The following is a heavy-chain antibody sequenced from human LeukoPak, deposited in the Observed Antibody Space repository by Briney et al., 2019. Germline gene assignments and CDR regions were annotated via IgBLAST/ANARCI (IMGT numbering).Heavy chain of an antibody. CDR3: ARGEMATTDNAFDI. J-gene: IGHJ3*02. V-gene: IGHV4-38-2*02. CDR2: IYHSGST. CDR1: GYSISSGYY. Sequence: SETLSLTCTVSGYSISSGYYWGWIRQPPGKGLEWIGSIYHSGSTYYNPSLKSRVTISVDTSRNQFSLKLSSVTAADTAVYYCARGEMATTDNAFDIWGQGTMVTVSS. D-gene: IGHD5-24*01.